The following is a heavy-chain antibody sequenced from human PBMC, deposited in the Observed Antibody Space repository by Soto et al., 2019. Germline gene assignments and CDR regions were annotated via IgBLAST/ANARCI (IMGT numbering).Heavy chain of an antibody. J-gene: IGHJ4*02. V-gene: IGHV3-49*03. CDR1: GFTFGDYA. D-gene: IGHD3-3*01. CDR2: IRSKAYGGTT. Sequence: PGGSLRLSCTASGFTFGDYAMSWFRQAPGKGLEWVGFIRSKAYGGTTEYAASVKGRFTISRDDSKSIAYLQMNSLKTEDTAVYYCTRDPGHYDFWSGYSLAPYFDYWGQGTLVTVSS. CDR3: TRDPGHYDFWSGYSLAPYFDY.